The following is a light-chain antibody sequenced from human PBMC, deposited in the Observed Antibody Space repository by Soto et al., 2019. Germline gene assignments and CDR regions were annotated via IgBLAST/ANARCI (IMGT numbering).Light chain of an antibody. J-gene: IGKJ1*01. V-gene: IGKV3-15*01. CDR1: QSVSSN. CDR2: GTS. Sequence: EILMTQSPATLSVSPGERATLSCRASQSVSSNLAWYQQKPGQAPRLLIYGTSTRATGVPARFSGSGSGTEFTLTISSLLSEDFAVYYCQQYSNWPPWTFGQGTTVDIK. CDR3: QQYSNWPPWT.